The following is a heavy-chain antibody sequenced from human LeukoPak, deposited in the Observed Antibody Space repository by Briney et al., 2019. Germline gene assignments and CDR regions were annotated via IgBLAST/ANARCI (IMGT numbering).Heavy chain of an antibody. J-gene: IGHJ4*02. V-gene: IGHV1-24*01. D-gene: IGHD3-10*01. CDR3: ATGAMVYDF. CDR2: LSPRDGET. CDR1: GSTLTTIS. Sequence: ASVTVSRTVSGSTLTTISIDWLRPAPGKGLGWSGSLSPRDGETSHSQKFKAKFNMTADTATDIAYMEMSSLESGDTAVYYCATGAMVYDFWGQGTLVTVSS.